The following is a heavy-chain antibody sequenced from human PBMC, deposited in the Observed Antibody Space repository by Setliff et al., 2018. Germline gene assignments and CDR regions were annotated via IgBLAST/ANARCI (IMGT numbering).Heavy chain of an antibody. CDR1: GGSISSSSYY. CDR2: IYYSGST. CDR3: ARRTEYYNFGSGYYDY. V-gene: IGHV4-39*07. D-gene: IGHD3-3*01. J-gene: IGHJ4*02. Sequence: SETLSLTCTVSGGSISSSSYYWGWIRQPPGKGLEWIGSIYYSGSTYYNPSLKSRVTISVDTSKNQFSLKLSSVTAADMAVYYCARRTEYYNFGSGYYDYWGQGTLVTVSS.